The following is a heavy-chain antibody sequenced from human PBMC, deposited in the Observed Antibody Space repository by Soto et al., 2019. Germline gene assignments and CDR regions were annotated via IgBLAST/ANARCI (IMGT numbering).Heavy chain of an antibody. J-gene: IGHJ3*02. V-gene: IGHV1-18*01. CDR3: ARDTITFSYDVMSAFDI. D-gene: IGHD5-12*01. Sequence: GASVKVSCKASGYTFTSYGISWVRQAPGQGLEWMGWISAYNGNTNYAQKLQGRVTMTTDTSTSTAYMELRSLRSDDTAVYYCARDTITFSYDVMSAFDIWGQGTMVTVSS. CDR2: ISAYNGNT. CDR1: GYTFTSYG.